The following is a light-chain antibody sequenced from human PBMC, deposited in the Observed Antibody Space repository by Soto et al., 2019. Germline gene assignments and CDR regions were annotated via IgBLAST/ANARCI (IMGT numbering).Light chain of an antibody. CDR2: GNS. Sequence: QSVLTQPPSVSGAPGQRVTISCTGSSSNIGAGYDVHWYQQPPGTAPKLLIYGNSNRPSGVPDRFSGSKSGTSASLAITGLQAEDEADYYCQPYDSSLSEVFGTGTKVTVL. CDR3: QPYDSSLSEV. CDR1: SSNIGAGYD. J-gene: IGLJ1*01. V-gene: IGLV1-40*01.